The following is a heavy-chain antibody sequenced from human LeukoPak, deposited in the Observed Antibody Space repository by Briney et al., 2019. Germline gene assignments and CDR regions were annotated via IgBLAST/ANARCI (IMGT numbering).Heavy chain of an antibody. V-gene: IGHV4-39*01. D-gene: IGHD3-16*01. Sequence: SETLSLTCSVSGGSISSSSYYWGWIRQPPGKGLEWIGSIYYSGSTYYSPSLKSRVAKSVDTSKNQFSLKLRSVTAADTAVYYCARRNRGDGLGYFDYWGQGILVTVSS. CDR3: ARRNRGDGLGYFDY. J-gene: IGHJ4*02. CDR2: IYYSGST. CDR1: GGSISSSSYY.